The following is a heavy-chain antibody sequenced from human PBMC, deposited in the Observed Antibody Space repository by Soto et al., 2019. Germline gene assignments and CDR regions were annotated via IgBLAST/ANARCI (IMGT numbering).Heavy chain of an antibody. D-gene: IGHD6-13*01. CDR2: IIPIFGTA. CDR1: GGTFSSYA. V-gene: IGHV1-69*12. Sequence: QVQLVQSGAEVKKPGSSVKVSCKASGGTFSSYAISWVRQAPGQGLEWMGGIIPIFGTANYAQKFQGRVTITADESTSTAYMELSSLRSEDTAVYYCARGDSSPPTPYYYYGMDVWGQGTTVTVSS. J-gene: IGHJ6*02. CDR3: ARGDSSPPTPYYYYGMDV.